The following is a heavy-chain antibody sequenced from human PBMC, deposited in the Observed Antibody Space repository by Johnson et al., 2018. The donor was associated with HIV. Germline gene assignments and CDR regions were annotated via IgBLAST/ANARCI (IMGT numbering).Heavy chain of an antibody. J-gene: IGHJ3*02. CDR3: ASLDAFDI. V-gene: IGHV3-11*04. Sequence: YYADSVKGRFTISRDNAKNSLYLQMNSLRAEDTAVYYCASLDAFDIWGQGTMVTVSS.